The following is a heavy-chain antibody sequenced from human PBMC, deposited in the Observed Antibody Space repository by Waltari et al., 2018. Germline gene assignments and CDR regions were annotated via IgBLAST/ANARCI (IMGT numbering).Heavy chain of an antibody. V-gene: IGHV3-74*03. CDR3: VRLAQRTYRSPVPGRHYYYGMDV. J-gene: IGHJ6*02. CDR2: SSNDESSI. D-gene: IGHD3-10*01. Sequence: EEQLLESGGGLVQPGDSLRLSCAASGFRFSNYWMNWVRQAPGKGLGWVERSSNDESSITDADSVKGRFTISRDNAKNTLYLQMKRLRAEDTAVYYCVRLAQRTYRSPVPGRHYYYGMDVWGQGTTVTVSS. CDR1: GFRFSNYW.